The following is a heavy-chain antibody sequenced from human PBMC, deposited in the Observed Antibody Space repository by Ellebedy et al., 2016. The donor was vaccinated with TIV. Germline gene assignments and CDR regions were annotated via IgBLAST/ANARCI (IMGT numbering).Heavy chain of an antibody. D-gene: IGHD3-10*01. CDR2: MNPNSGNT. CDR3: ARGFDGSGSYYYYGMDV. Sequence: ASVKVSCKASGGTFSNCAINWVRQATGQGLEWMGWMNPNSGNTGYAQKFQGRVTMTRNTSINTADMELSSLRSEDTAVYYCARGFDGSGSYYYYGMDVWGQGTTVTVS. V-gene: IGHV1-8*02. CDR1: GGTFSNCA. J-gene: IGHJ6*02.